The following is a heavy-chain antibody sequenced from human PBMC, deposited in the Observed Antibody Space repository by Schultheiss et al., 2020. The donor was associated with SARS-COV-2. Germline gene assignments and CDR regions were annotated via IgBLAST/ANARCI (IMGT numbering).Heavy chain of an antibody. CDR3: TTGPYYMDV. CDR1: GFTVSSNY. J-gene: IGHJ6*03. CDR2: IKSKTDGGTT. V-gene: IGHV3-15*01. Sequence: GGSLRLSCAASGFTVSSNYMSWVRQAPGKGLEWVGRIKSKTDGGTTDYAAPVKGRFTISRDDSKNTLYLQMNSLKTEDTAVYYCTTGPYYMDVWGKGTTVTVSS.